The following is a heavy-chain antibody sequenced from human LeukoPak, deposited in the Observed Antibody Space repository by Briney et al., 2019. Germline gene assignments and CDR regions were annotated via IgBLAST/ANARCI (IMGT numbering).Heavy chain of an antibody. D-gene: IGHD5-18*01. CDR2: IYIGGST. CDR1: GGSINSYY. V-gene: IGHV4-4*07. Sequence: PSETLSLTCTVSGGSINSYYWNWIRQSAGKGLEWIGRIYIGGSTNYNPSLKSRVTMSLDAPKNQVSVNLNSVTAADTAIYYCARERHGGYSYGFSFDYWGQGTLVTVSS. CDR3: ARERHGGYSYGFSFDY. J-gene: IGHJ4*02.